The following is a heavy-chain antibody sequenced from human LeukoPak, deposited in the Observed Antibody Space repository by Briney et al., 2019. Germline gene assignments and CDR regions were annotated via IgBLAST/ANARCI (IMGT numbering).Heavy chain of an antibody. CDR1: GGSISSYY. Sequence: SETLSLTCTVSGGSISSYYWSWIRQPPGKGLGWIGYICYSGSTNYNPSLKSRVTISVDTSKNQFSLKLSSVTAADTAVYYCARAVVPAAMVYYYYYMDVWGKGTTVTVSS. J-gene: IGHJ6*03. CDR2: ICYSGST. D-gene: IGHD2-2*01. V-gene: IGHV4-59*01. CDR3: ARAVVPAAMVYYYYYMDV.